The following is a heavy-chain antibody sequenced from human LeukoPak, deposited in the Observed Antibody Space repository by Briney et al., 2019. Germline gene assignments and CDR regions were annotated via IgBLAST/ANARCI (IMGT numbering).Heavy chain of an antibody. J-gene: IGHJ4*02. V-gene: IGHV1-18*01. CDR2: ISAYNGNT. CDR1: GYTFTSYG. CDR3: AIDGVFGELNTYFDY. D-gene: IGHD3-10*02. Sequence: ASVQVSFKASGYTFTSYGISWVRQAPGQGLEWTGWISAYNGNTNYAQKLQGRVTMTTDTSTSTAYMELRSLRSDDTAVYYCAIDGVFGELNTYFDYWGQGTLVTVSS.